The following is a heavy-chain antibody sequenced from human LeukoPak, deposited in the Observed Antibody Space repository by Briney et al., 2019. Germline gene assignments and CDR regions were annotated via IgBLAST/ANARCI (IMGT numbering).Heavy chain of an antibody. D-gene: IGHD2-21*01. CDR3: ARDLQMWTADYYYGMDV. J-gene: IGHJ6*02. CDR2: INPNSGGT. V-gene: IGHV1-2*02. CDR1: GYTFTGYY. Sequence: ASVKVSCKASGYTFTGYYMHWVRQAPGQGLEWMGWINPNSGGTNYAQKFQGRVTMTRDTSISTAYMELSRLSSDDTAVYYCARDLQMWTADYYYGMDVWGQGTTVTVSS.